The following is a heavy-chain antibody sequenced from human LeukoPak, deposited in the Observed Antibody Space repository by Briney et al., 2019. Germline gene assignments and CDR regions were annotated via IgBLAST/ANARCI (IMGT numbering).Heavy chain of an antibody. Sequence: PSETLSLTCAVSGDSFSSHYWTWIRQSPGTGLGWIGYISHIGRTNYNPSLKSRVTISIDTSKNQFSLKLSSVTTADTAVYYCARDLVTVTKGFDIWGLGTMVSVSS. D-gene: IGHD4-17*01. CDR3: ARDLVTVTKGFDI. CDR2: ISHIGRT. CDR1: GDSFSSHY. J-gene: IGHJ3*02. V-gene: IGHV4-59*11.